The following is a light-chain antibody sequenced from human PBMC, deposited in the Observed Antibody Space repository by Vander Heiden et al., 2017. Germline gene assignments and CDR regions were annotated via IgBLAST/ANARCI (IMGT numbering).Light chain of an antibody. CDR3: QQYGSSPLT. V-gene: IGKV3-20*01. J-gene: IGKJ4*01. Sequence: EMVLTQPPGTLSLSPGEGATLPCRASQSVSSSYLAWYQQKPGQAPRLLIYGASSRATGIPDRFSGSGSGTDFTLTISRLEPEDFAVYYCQQYGSSPLTFGGGTKVEIK. CDR2: GAS. CDR1: QSVSSSY.